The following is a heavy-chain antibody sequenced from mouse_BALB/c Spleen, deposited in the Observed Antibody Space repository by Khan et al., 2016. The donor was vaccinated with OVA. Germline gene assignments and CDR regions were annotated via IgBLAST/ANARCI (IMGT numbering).Heavy chain of an antibody. CDR1: GFTFSTYG. Sequence: EVELVESGGDLVKPGGSLKLSCAASGFTFSTYGMSWVRQTPDKRLEWVATVSTGGGYTYYPDSVKGRFTISRDNAKNTLYLQISGLTSEDTAMFYCTRLAYYYDSEGFAYWGQGTLVTVSA. CDR2: VSTGGGYT. CDR3: TRLAYYYDSEGFAY. J-gene: IGHJ3*01. V-gene: IGHV5-6*01. D-gene: IGHD1-1*01.